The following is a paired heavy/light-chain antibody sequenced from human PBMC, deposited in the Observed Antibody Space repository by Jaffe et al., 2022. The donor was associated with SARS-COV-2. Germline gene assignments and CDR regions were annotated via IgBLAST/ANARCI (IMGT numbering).Heavy chain of an antibody. D-gene: IGHD2-15*01. J-gene: IGHJ6*03. V-gene: IGHV4-34*01. CDR1: GGSFSGYY. Sequence: QVQLQQWGAGRLKPSETLSLTCADFGGSFSGYYWSWVRQSPGKGLEWIGEIDYSGARNYNPSLKSRVSVSLDTSKNQVSLNLRSVTAADTAVYYCARAGPATPYYMDVWGNGATVTVSS. CDR3: ARAGPATPYYMDV. CDR2: IDYSGAR.
Light chain of an antibody. Sequence: DIQMTQSPSSVSASVGDRVTITCRASQGISSWLAWYQQKPGKAPKLLIYTASSLQSGVPSRFSGSGSGTDFTLTISSLQPEDFATYYCQQAKTFPLTFGGGTKVEIK. CDR3: QQAKTFPLT. CDR1: QGISSW. V-gene: IGKV1-12*01. CDR2: TAS. J-gene: IGKJ4*01.